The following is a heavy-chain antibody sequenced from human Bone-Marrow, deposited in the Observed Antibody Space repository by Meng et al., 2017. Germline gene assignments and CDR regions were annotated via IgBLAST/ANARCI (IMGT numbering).Heavy chain of an antibody. D-gene: IGHD1-26*01. Sequence: EVDWVESGGDLVEPGGYLRLSCAGSGFYFNNAWMSWVRQAQGKGLEWVGRIKSNTDGGTAEYAAPVTGRFTISRDDSKSTLYLQMSGLRIDDTGVYYCTWDDKAVSDYWGQGTLVTVSS. CDR1: GFYFNNAW. CDR2: IKSNTDGGTA. CDR3: TWDDKAVSDY. J-gene: IGHJ4*02. V-gene: IGHV3-15*01.